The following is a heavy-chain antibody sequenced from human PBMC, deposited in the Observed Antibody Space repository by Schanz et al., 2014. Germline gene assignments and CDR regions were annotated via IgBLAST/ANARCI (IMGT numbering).Heavy chain of an antibody. CDR3: ARDGERKGMLPYYFDY. Sequence: EVQLVESGGGLVQPGGSLRLSCAASGFSFRTYLMNWVRQAPGKGLEWVSFISSSSSTIYYADSVKGRFTISRDNAKNSMYLQMNSLRDEDTAVYYCARDGERKGMLPYYFDYWGQGILVTVSS. V-gene: IGHV3-48*02. D-gene: IGHD3-10*01. J-gene: IGHJ4*02. CDR1: GFSFRTYL. CDR2: ISSSSSTI.